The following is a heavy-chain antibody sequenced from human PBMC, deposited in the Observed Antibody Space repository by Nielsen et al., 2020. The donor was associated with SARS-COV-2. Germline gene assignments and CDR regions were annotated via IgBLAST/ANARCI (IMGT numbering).Heavy chain of an antibody. CDR3: ARDPGTLYYYYYMDV. V-gene: IGHV4-59*11. J-gene: IGHJ6*03. CDR1: GGSISSHY. Sequence: SETLSLTCTVSGGSISSHYWSWFRQPPGKGLEWIGYIYYSGSTNYNPSLKSRVNISVDRSKTQFYLKLNSVTAADTAVYFCARDPGTLYYYYYMDVWGKGTTVTVSS. CDR2: IYYSGST.